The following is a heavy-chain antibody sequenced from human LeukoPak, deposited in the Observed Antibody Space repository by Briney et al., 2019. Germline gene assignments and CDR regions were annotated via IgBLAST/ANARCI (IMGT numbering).Heavy chain of an antibody. Sequence: SETLSLTCTVSGGSISSYYWSWIRQPPGKGLEWIGYIYYSGSTNYNPSLKSRVTISVDTSKNQFSLKLSSVTAADTAVYYCARVGRIPPIFTLYYFDYWGQGTLVTVSS. CDR2: IYYSGST. V-gene: IGHV4-59*01. CDR3: ARVGRIPPIFTLYYFDY. D-gene: IGHD2/OR15-2a*01. CDR1: GGSISSYY. J-gene: IGHJ4*02.